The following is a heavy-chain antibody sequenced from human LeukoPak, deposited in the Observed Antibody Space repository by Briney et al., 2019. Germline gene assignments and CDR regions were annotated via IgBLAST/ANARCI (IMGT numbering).Heavy chain of an antibody. D-gene: IGHD1-26*01. V-gene: IGHV1-2*02. J-gene: IGHJ6*02. CDR2: INPDSGGT. CDR1: GYTFTAYY. Sequence: GASVKVSCKASGYTFTAYYMYWVRQAPGQGLEWMGWINPDSGGTNYAQKFRGRVTMSRDTSISTAYMELSRLRSDDTAVYYCARVSGSYTLNYYYGMDVWGQGTTVTVSS. CDR3: ARVSGSYTLNYYYGMDV.